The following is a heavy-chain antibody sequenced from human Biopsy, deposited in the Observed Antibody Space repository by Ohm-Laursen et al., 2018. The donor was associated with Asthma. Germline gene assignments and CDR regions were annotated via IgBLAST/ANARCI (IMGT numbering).Heavy chain of an antibody. Sequence: SLRLSCSASGFAVSREYMFWVRQAPGKGLEWVSVIYSGGTSHTADSVRGRFTISRDYSKNTLYLQMHSLRAEDTAVYYCARGDSSGWSHYYFDYWGQGTLVTVSS. J-gene: IGHJ4*02. CDR3: ARGDSSGWSHYYFDY. CDR2: IYSGGTS. V-gene: IGHV3-53*01. CDR1: GFAVSREY. D-gene: IGHD6-19*01.